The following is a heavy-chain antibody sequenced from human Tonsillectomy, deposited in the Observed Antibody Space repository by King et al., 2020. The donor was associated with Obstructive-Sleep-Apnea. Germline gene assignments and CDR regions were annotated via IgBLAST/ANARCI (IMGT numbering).Heavy chain of an antibody. Sequence: VQLVESGGGLVKPGGSLRLSCAASGFTFSDYYMNWIRQAPGKGLEWVSYISSSGSTRYYADSVKGRFTISRDNAKNSLYLQMNSLRAEDTAVYYCARDVSPSSSKAYYYGMDVWVQGTTVTVSS. CDR1: GFTFSDYY. CDR3: ARDVSPSSSKAYYYGMDV. D-gene: IGHD2-2*01. J-gene: IGHJ6*02. CDR2: ISSSGSTR. V-gene: IGHV3-11*01.